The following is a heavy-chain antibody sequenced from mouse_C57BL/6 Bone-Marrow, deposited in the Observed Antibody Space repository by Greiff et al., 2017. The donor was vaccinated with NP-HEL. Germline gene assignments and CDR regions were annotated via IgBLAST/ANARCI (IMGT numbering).Heavy chain of an antibody. CDR2: IDPENGDT. D-gene: IGHD2-2*01. CDR1: GFNIKDDY. CDR3: TTLLLLWLRREGVH. V-gene: IGHV14-4*01. Sequence: VQLQQSGAELVRPGASVKLSCTASGFNIKDDYMHWVKQRPEQGLEWIGWIDPENGDTEYVSKFQGKATITADTSSNTAYLQLSSLTSEDTAVYYCTTLLLLWLRREGVHWGQGTTLTVSS. J-gene: IGHJ2*01.